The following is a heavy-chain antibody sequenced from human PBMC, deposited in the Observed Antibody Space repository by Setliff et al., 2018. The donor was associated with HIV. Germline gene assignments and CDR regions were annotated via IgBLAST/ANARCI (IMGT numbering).Heavy chain of an antibody. CDR2: INHSGSS. D-gene: IGHD2-15*01. CDR1: GFTFSSYA. CDR3: ARVGTVVTGDWIDP. V-gene: IGHV4-34*01. J-gene: IGHJ5*02. Sequence: SETLRLSCAASGFTFSSYAMSWIRQPPGKGLEWIGEINHSGSSNYNPSLKSRVTITIDTSKNQFSLKVRSVTAADTAVYYCARVGTVVTGDWIDPWGQGTLVTVSS.